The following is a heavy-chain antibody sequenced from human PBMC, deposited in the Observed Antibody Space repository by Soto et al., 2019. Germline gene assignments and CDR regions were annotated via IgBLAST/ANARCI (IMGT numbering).Heavy chain of an antibody. CDR3: ANYCSGGSCYGTFDY. CDR1: GFTFSSDA. CDR2: ISGSGGST. V-gene: IGHV3-23*01. D-gene: IGHD2-15*01. J-gene: IGHJ4*02. Sequence: PGGSLRLSCAASGFTFSSDAMSWVRQAPGKGLEWVSAISGSGGSTYYADSVKGRFTISRDNSKNTLYLQMNSLRAEDTAVYYCANYCSGGSCYGTFDYWGQGTLVTVSS.